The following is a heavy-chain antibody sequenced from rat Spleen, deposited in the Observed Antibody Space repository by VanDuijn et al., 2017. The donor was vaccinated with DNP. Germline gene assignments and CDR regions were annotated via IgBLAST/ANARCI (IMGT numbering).Heavy chain of an antibody. J-gene: IGHJ4*01. CDR1: GLTFSNAD. CDR2: ISSSGDNT. Sequence: EVQLVESGGGLVQPGRSMKLSCGASGLTFSNADMAWVRQAPTGGLEWVASISSSGDNTYYRDSVKGRFTISRDDAKSALYLQMDSLRSEDTATYYCARDNYVTSGAMDAWGQGTSVTVSS. V-gene: IGHV5-25*01. CDR3: ARDNYVTSGAMDA. D-gene: IGHD1-11*01.